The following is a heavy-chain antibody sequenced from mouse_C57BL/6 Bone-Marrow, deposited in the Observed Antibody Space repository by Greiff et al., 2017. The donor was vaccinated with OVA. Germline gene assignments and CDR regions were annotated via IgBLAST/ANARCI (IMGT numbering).Heavy chain of an antibody. CDR1: GYTFTSSW. V-gene: IGHV1-7*01. Sequence: VQLQQSGAELAKPGASVKLSCKASGYTFTSSWMHWVKQRPGQGLEWIGYINPSSGYTKYNQKVKDKGTLTADKSASTAYMQLSSLTYEDSAVYYCARSGSTEDYFDYWGQGTTLTVSS. J-gene: IGHJ2*01. CDR2: INPSSGYT. D-gene: IGHD4-1*02. CDR3: ARSGSTEDYFDY.